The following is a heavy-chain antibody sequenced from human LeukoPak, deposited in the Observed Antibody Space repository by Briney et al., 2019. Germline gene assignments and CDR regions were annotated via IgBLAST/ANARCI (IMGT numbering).Heavy chain of an antibody. CDR3: ARSDGITMVRGVIDAFDI. D-gene: IGHD3-10*01. V-gene: IGHV5-51*01. Sequence: GQSLKISCKGSGYSFTSYWIGWVRQMRGKGLEWMGIIYPGDSDTRYSPSFQGQVTISADKSISTAYLQWSSLKASDTAMYYCARSDGITMVRGVIDAFDIWGQGTMVTVSS. J-gene: IGHJ3*02. CDR1: GYSFTSYW. CDR2: IYPGDSDT.